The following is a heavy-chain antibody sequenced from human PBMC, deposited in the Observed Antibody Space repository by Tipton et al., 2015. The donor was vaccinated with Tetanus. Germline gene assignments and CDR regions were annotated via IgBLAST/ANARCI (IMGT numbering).Heavy chain of an antibody. Sequence: TLSLTCSVSGDSGSRHYWSWIRQPPGKGLEWVGGICYSGDSIPNPALRSRVTLSADTYRTLFSLTLMSVTAADTAVYLCARGLIGDFLGSRIYFGSWGPGTLVPVSS. V-gene: IGHV4-59*02. J-gene: IGHJ4*02. CDR1: GDSGSRHY. CDR3: ARGLIGDFLGSRIYFGS. CDR2: ICYSGDS. D-gene: IGHD3-16*01.